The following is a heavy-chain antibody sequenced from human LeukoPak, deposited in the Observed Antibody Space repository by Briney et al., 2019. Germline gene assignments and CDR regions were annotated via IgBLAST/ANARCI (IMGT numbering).Heavy chain of an antibody. CDR1: GFIFRTYP. V-gene: IGHV3-23*01. D-gene: IGHD1-26*01. J-gene: IGHJ4*02. CDR3: AKENPVGGTNYFDY. CDR2: ITGTSDKT. Sequence: GGSLRLSCAASGFIFRTYPMSWVRQAPGKGLEWVSAITGTSDKTYYGDSVKGRFTISRDNSKNTLSLQMNSLRPEDTAVYYCAKENPVGGTNYFDYWGQGTLVTVSS.